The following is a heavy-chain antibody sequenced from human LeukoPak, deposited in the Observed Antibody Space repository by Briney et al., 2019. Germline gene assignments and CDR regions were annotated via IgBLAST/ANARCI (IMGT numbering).Heavy chain of an antibody. CDR1: GGSISTYY. V-gene: IGHV4-34*01. J-gene: IGHJ6*03. Sequence: SETLSLTCTVSGGSISTYYWSWIRQPPGKGLEWIGEINHSGSTNYNPSLKSRVTISVDTSKNQFSLKLSSVTAADTAVYYCARERSSSPYYYYMDVWGKGTTVTVSS. CDR2: INHSGST. D-gene: IGHD6-6*01. CDR3: ARERSSSPYYYYMDV.